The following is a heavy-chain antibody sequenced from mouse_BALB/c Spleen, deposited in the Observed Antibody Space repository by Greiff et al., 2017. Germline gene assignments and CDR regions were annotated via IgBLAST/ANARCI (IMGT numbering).Heavy chain of an antibody. Sequence: VQLQQSGAELVKPGASVKLSCKASGYTFTSYWMHWVKQRPGQGLEWIGEIDPSDSYTNYNQKFKGKATLTVDKSSSTAYMQLSSLTSEDSAVYYCARCNDYDVYYFDYWGQGTTLTVSS. J-gene: IGHJ2*01. D-gene: IGHD2-4*01. CDR3: ARCNDYDVYYFDY. V-gene: IGHV1-69*02. CDR1: GYTFTSYW. CDR2: IDPSDSYT.